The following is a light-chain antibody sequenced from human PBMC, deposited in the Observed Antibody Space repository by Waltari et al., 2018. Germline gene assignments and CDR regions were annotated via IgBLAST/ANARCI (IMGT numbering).Light chain of an antibody. CDR1: SSNIGSNT. V-gene: IGLV1-44*01. CDR2: STN. Sequence: QSVLTQPPSASGTPGQRVTISCSGSSSNIGSNTVNWYQQLPGTSPKLRISSTNQRPSGVPDRFSGSKSGTSAALAISGLQSEDEADYYCAAWDDSLNGRWVFGGGTKLTVL. J-gene: IGLJ3*02. CDR3: AAWDDSLNGRWV.